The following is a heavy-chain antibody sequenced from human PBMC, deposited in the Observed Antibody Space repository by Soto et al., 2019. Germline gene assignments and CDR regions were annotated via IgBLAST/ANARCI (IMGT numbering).Heavy chain of an antibody. J-gene: IGHJ6*02. Sequence: ASVKVSCKASGGTFSSYAISWVRQAPGQGLEWMGGIIPIFGTANYAQKFQGRVTITADESTSTAYMELSSLRSEDTAVYYCASIAARRGDYYYYGMDVWGQGTTVTVSS. CDR2: IIPIFGTA. CDR3: ASIAARRGDYYYYGMDV. V-gene: IGHV1-69*13. CDR1: GGTFSSYA. D-gene: IGHD6-6*01.